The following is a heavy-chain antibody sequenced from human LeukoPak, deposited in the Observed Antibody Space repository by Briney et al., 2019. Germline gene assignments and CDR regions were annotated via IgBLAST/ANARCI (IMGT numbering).Heavy chain of an antibody. V-gene: IGHV3-30*18. CDR1: GFTFNTHW. Sequence: GGSLRLSCAASGFTFNTHWMHWVRQAPGKGLEWVAVISYDGSNKYYADSVKGRFTISRDNSKNTLYLQMNSLRAEDTAVYYCAKDPLEESDDYYYDYWGQGTLVTVSS. J-gene: IGHJ4*02. D-gene: IGHD3-16*01. CDR3: AKDPLEESDDYYYDY. CDR2: ISYDGSNK.